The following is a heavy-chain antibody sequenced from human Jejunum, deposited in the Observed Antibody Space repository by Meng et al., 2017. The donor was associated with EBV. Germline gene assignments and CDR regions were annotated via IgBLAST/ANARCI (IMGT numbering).Heavy chain of an antibody. V-gene: IGHV1-2*06. CDR3: ARPISGYTYYFDY. CDR1: GYAFTDYY. Sequence: QVQRVQSGTEVKESGASVKVACKDSGYAFTDYYLHWLRQAPGQGLEWMGRVNPNSGVTNYAEKFQGRVTMTRDTSISTSYMEVSRLTSDDTAVYYCARPISGYTYYFDYWGQGTLVTVSS. J-gene: IGHJ4*02. CDR2: VNPNSGVT. D-gene: IGHD5-18*01.